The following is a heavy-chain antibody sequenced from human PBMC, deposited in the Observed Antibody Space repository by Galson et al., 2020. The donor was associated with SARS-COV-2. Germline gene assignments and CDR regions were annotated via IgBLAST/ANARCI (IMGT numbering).Heavy chain of an antibody. J-gene: IGHJ3*02. CDR1: GYTLTALS. D-gene: IGHD3-10*01. Sequence: ASVKVSCRVSGYTLTALSMHWVRQAPGKGLAWMGGFHPEDGEIVNAQSFQGRLILTEATSTDTAYMDLSSLRPWDTAVYYCAILEFGYAFEMWGQGTVVTVSS. CDR2: FHPEDGEI. V-gene: IGHV1-24*01. CDR3: AILEFGYAFEM.